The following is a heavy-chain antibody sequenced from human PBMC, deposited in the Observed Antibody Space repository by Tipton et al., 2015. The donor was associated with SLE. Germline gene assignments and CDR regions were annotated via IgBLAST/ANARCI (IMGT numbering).Heavy chain of an antibody. J-gene: IGHJ4*02. CDR2: INHSGST. CDR3: ASDPYVVQGVS. V-gene: IGHV4-34*01. D-gene: IGHD3-10*01. CDR1: GGSFSVYY. Sequence: TLSLTWAVYGGSFSVYYWRWNPQPPGKGLEWIGEINHSGSTNYNPSLKRRVSISVDTSKNQFPLKLSSVTAADTAVYYCASDPYVVQGVSWGQGTLVTVSS.